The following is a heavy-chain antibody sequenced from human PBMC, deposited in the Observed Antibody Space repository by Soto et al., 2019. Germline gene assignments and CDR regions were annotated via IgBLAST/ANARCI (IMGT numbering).Heavy chain of an antibody. CDR3: ARERREEIHDGYDLDC. CDR1: GGSINDYY. CDR2: IYTSGST. Sequence: QVQLQESGPGLVKPSETLSLTCTVSGGSINDYYWGWIRQPAGKGLEWIGRIYTSGSTDYNPSLKSRVTISIDTSKNQFYLKVTSMTAAYTAVYYCARERREEIHDGYDLDCWGQGTLVTVSS. D-gene: IGHD5-12*01. J-gene: IGHJ4*02. V-gene: IGHV4-4*07.